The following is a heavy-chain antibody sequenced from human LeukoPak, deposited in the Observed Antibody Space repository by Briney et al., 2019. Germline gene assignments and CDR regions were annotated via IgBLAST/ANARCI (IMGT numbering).Heavy chain of an antibody. CDR2: GSGNGVST. J-gene: IGHJ3*02. Sequence: AGSLRLSCAASGFSFSSYGMCWGCLAPRKGMGRESSGSGNGVSTYYAVSVQGRFTISRDNSKNTLYLQMNRLKVEDTAVYYCAKNRWAARIIIDAFDIWGQGTMVTVSS. CDR1: GFSFSSYG. CDR3: AKNRWAARIIIDAFDI. D-gene: IGHD6-6*01. V-gene: IGHV3-23*01.